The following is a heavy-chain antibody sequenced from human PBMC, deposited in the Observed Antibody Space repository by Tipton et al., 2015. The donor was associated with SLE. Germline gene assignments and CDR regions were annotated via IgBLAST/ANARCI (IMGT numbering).Heavy chain of an antibody. J-gene: IGHJ5*02. D-gene: IGHD6-13*01. Sequence: TLSLTCAVYGGSLSGYSWSWIRQPPGKGLEWIGYIYYSGSTNYNPSLKSRVTISVDTSKKQFSLKLSSVTAADTAVYYCARVVKGSSWYWFDPWGQGTLVTVSS. CDR2: IYYSGST. V-gene: IGHV4-59*01. CDR3: ARVVKGSSWYWFDP. CDR1: GGSLSGYS.